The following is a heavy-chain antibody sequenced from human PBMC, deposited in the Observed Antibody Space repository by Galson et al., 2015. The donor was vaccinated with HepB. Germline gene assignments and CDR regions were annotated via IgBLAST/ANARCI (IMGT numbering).Heavy chain of an antibody. Sequence: QSGAEVKKPGESLRISCKGSGYSFTSYWITWVRQMPGKGLEWMGKIDPSDSFTNYSPSFQGHVTISVDKSISTAYLQWSSLKASDTAMYYCARQNRDYGIFAYWGQGTLVTVSS. D-gene: IGHD4-17*01. CDR1: GYSFTSYW. J-gene: IGHJ4*02. CDR3: ARQNRDYGIFAY. V-gene: IGHV5-10-1*01. CDR2: IDPSDSFT.